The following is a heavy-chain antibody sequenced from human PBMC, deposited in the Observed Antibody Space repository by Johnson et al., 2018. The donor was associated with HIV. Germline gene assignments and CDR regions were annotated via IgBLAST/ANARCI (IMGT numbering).Heavy chain of an antibody. J-gene: IGHJ3*02. V-gene: IGHV3-23*04. CDR3: ARERSRDNWNYGCAFDI. Sequence: VQLVESGGGLVQSGGSLRLSCAASGFTFSSYAMSWVRQAPGKGLEWVSGISGSGGSTYYADSARGRFTISRDNSKNTLYLQMNSLRAEDTALYYCARERSRDNWNYGCAFDIWGQGTMVTVSS. D-gene: IGHD1-7*01. CDR2: ISGSGGST. CDR1: GFTFSSYA.